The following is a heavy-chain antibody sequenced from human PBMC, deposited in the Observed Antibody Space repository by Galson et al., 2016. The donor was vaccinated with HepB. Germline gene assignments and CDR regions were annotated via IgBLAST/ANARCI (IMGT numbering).Heavy chain of an antibody. D-gene: IGHD7-27*01. CDR1: GDSVSSDSAA. Sequence: CAISGDSVSSDSAAWNWIRQSPSRGLEWLGRTYYRSKWYNAYALSVKSRITMNADTSKNRFSLQLNSVTPEDTALYFCARAEANWDGGGDNWFDPWGQGTLVTVSS. V-gene: IGHV6-1*01. CDR2: TYYRSKWYN. CDR3: ARAEANWDGGGDNWFDP. J-gene: IGHJ5*02.